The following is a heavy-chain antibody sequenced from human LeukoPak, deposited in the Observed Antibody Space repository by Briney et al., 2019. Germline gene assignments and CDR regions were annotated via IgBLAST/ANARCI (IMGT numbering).Heavy chain of an antibody. D-gene: IGHD3-16*01. CDR1: GFTFNNFA. CDR2: ISGSGGRT. Sequence: GGSLRLSCAASGFTFNNFAVTWVRQAPGKGLEWVSTISGSGGRTYYADSVQGRFSISRDNSKNTLYLQMNSLRGEDTAVYYCAKDLSTSNSPAWGYYYKYGMDVWGQGTTVTVSS. V-gene: IGHV3-23*01. J-gene: IGHJ6*02. CDR3: AKDLSTSNSPAWGYYYKYGMDV.